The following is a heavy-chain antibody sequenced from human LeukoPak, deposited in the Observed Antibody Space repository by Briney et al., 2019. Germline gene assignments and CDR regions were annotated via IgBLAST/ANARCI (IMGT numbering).Heavy chain of an antibody. D-gene: IGHD3-22*01. CDR1: GFSLSTGGMC. V-gene: IGHV2-70*11. CDR2: IDWDDDK. Sequence: SGPTLVNPTQTLTLTCTFSGFSLSTGGMCVSWIRQPPGKALEWLARIDWDDDKSYNTSLKTRLTISKDTSKNQVVLTMTNMDPVDTATYYCARTDSNGYYSDYWGQGTLVTVSS. J-gene: IGHJ4*02. CDR3: ARTDSNGYYSDY.